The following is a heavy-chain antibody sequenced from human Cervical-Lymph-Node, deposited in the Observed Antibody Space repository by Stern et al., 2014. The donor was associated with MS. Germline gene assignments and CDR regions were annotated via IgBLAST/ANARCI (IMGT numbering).Heavy chain of an antibody. CDR3: ARATGRATLIVVADTFSSLDV. CDR1: GYTLSHYL. CDR2: INPNGGDT. Sequence: VQLVESGAAVKNPGASVKVSCRASGYTLSHYLLYWVRQAPGQGLEWMGWINPNGGDTKYSQTFEGRVTMTRDTSLNTAYMEMRSLTSDDTAVFYCARATGRATLIVVADTFSSLDVWGRGTTVTVSS. V-gene: IGHV1-2*02. D-gene: IGHD3-22*01. J-gene: IGHJ6*01.